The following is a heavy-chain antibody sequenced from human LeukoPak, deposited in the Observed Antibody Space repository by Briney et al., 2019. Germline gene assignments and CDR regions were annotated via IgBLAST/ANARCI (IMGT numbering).Heavy chain of an antibody. J-gene: IGHJ6*03. CDR3: VRVASGTYYMDV. CDR2: INTDGSRT. CDR1: GFTFSSYW. D-gene: IGHD1-26*01. Sequence: PGGSLRLSCAASGFTFSSYWMHWVRQAPGEGLVWVSRINTDGSRTNYADSVKGRFTISRDNAKDTLYLQMDRLRAEDTAVYYCVRVASGTYYMDVWGKGTTVTVSS. V-gene: IGHV3-74*01.